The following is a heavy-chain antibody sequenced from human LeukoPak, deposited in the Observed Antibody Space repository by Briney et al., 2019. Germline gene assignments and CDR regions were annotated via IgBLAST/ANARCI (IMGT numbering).Heavy chain of an antibody. CDR3: ARRIVGATAGVSCWFDP. CDR1: GYSFTSYW. J-gene: IGHJ5*02. Sequence: TGESLKISCKGSGYSFTSYWISWVRQMPGKGLEWMGRIDPSDSYTNYSPSFQGHVTISADKSISTAYLQWSSLKASDTAMYYCARRIVGATAGVSCWFDPWGQGTLVTVSS. V-gene: IGHV5-10-1*01. CDR2: IDPSDSYT. D-gene: IGHD1-26*01.